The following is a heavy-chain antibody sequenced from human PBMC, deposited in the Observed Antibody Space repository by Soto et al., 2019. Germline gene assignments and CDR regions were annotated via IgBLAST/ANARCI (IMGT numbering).Heavy chain of an antibody. CDR1: GFTFSNAW. CDR3: TRGYCSGGSCYYYYYMDV. Sequence: GGSLRLSCAASGFTFSNAWMSWVRQAPGKGLEWVGRIKSKTDGGTTDYAAPVKGRFTISRDDSKNTLYLQMNSLKTEDTAVYYCTRGYCSGGSCYYYYYMDVWGKGTTVTVSS. CDR2: IKSKTDGGTT. D-gene: IGHD2-15*01. V-gene: IGHV3-15*01. J-gene: IGHJ6*03.